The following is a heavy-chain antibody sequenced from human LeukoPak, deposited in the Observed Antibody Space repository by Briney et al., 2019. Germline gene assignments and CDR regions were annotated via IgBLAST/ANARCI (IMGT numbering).Heavy chain of an antibody. V-gene: IGHV1-24*01. D-gene: IGHD2-2*01. Sequence: ASVKVSFKVSGYTLTELSMHWVRQAPGKGLEWMGGFDPEDGETIYAQKFQGRVTMTEDTSTDTAYMELSSLRSEDTAVYYCATGPRYCSSTSCSHYISLYNWFDPWGQGTLVTVSS. J-gene: IGHJ5*02. CDR2: FDPEDGET. CDR3: ATGPRYCSSTSCSHYISLYNWFDP. CDR1: GYTLTELS.